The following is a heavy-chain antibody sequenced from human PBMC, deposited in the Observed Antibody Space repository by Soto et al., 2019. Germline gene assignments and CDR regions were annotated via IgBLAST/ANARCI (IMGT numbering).Heavy chain of an antibody. CDR2: ISYDGSNK. CDR1: GFTFSSYG. Sequence: GGSLRLSCAASGFTFSSYGMHWVRQAPGKGLEWVAVISYDGSNKYYSDSVKGRFTISRDNSKNTLYLQMNSLRADDTAVYYCAKDVSTSGLYYFDYWGQGTLVTVSS. CDR3: AKDVSTSGLYYFDY. V-gene: IGHV3-30*18. J-gene: IGHJ4*02.